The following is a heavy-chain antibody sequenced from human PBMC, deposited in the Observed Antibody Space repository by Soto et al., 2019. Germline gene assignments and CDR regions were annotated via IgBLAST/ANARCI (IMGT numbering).Heavy chain of an antibody. V-gene: IGHV3-30-3*01. D-gene: IGHD1-1*01. CDR1: GFTFSRHA. J-gene: IGHJ3*02. Sequence: QVQLVESGGAVVQPGGSLRLSCAASGFTFSRHAMHWVRQAPGKGLEWVAVISSDGNNEYYGDSVKGRFTISRDNSKNTLYVQMNTLTTEDTAVYYCARYYVGTGSVDIWGQGTMVTGSS. CDR3: ARYYVGTGSVDI. CDR2: ISSDGNNE.